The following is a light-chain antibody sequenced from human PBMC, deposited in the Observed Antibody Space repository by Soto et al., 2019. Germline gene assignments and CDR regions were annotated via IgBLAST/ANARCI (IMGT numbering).Light chain of an antibody. Sequence: QSALTQPPSASGSPGQSVTISCTGTSSDVGGYNYVSWYQQHPGKAPKLMIYEVSKRPSGVPDRFSGSKSGNAASLTVSGLQAEGEADYSCSAYAGSNNLGVFGTGTKLTVL. CDR1: SSDVGGYNY. CDR2: EVS. J-gene: IGLJ1*01. CDR3: SAYAGSNNLGV. V-gene: IGLV2-8*01.